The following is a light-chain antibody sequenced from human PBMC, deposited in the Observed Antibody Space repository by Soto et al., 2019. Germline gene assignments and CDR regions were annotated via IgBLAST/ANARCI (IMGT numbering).Light chain of an antibody. CDR3: QQYGSSPYT. CDR1: QSVSSSY. J-gene: IGKJ2*01. V-gene: IGKV3-20*01. CDR2: GAS. Sequence: EIVLTQSPGTLSLSPGERATLSCRASQSVSSSYLAWYQQKPGQAPRLLIYGASIRATGIPDRFSGSGSGTDFTLTISRLEPEDVAVYYCQQYGSSPYTFGQGTKLEI.